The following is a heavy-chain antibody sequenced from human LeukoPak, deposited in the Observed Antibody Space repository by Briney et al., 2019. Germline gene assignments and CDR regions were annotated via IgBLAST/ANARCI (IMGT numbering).Heavy chain of an antibody. CDR3: AKSGYNRFDY. J-gene: IGHJ4*02. D-gene: IGHD5-24*01. Sequence: GGSLRLSCAASGFTFSDYYMSWVRQAPGKGLEWVSSISGSGSGGSTYYADSVKGRFTISRDNSKNTLYLQMNSLRAEDTAVYYCAKSGYNRFDYWGQGTLVTVSS. CDR1: GFTFSDYY. V-gene: IGHV3-23*01. CDR2: ISGSGSGGST.